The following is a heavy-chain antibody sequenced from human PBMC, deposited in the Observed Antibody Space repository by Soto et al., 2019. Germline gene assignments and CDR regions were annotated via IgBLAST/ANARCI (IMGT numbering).Heavy chain of an antibody. D-gene: IGHD2-21*02. J-gene: IGHJ6*02. CDR1: GYTFTSYG. Sequence: QVQLVQSGAEVKKPGASVKVSWKASGYTFTSYGISWVRQAPGQGLEWMGWISAYNGNTNYAQKLQGRVTMTTDTSTSTAYMELRSLRSDDTAVYYCARDEDCGGDCYYAHYYYYGMDVWGQGTTVTVSS. CDR2: ISAYNGNT. CDR3: ARDEDCGGDCYYAHYYYYGMDV. V-gene: IGHV1-18*01.